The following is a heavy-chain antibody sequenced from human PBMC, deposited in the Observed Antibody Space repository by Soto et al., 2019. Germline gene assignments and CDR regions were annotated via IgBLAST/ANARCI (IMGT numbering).Heavy chain of an antibody. V-gene: IGHV4-39*01. CDR3: ARLGYCSSTSCPTFDY. J-gene: IGHJ4*02. CDR2: IYYSGST. D-gene: IGHD2-2*01. Sequence: ETLSLTCTVSGGSISSSSYYWGWIRQPPGKGLEWIGSIYYSGSTYYNPSLKSRVTISVDTSKNQFSLKLSSVTAADTAVYYCARLGYCSSTSCPTFDYWGQGTLVTVSS. CDR1: GGSISSSSYY.